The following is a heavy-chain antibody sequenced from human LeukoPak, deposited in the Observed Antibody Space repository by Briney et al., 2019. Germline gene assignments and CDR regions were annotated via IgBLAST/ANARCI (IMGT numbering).Heavy chain of an antibody. CDR1: GFTFSNYA. Sequence: GGSLRLSCAASGFTFSNYAMHWVRQAPGTGLEWVALISYAESNKHYADSVKGRFTISRDNSKNSLYLQMNSLRAEDSAVYYCARVQLAYSGYDYQLGYWGQGTLVTVAS. CDR3: ARVQLAYSGYDYQLGY. J-gene: IGHJ4*02. CDR2: ISYAESNK. V-gene: IGHV3-30-3*01. D-gene: IGHD5-12*01.